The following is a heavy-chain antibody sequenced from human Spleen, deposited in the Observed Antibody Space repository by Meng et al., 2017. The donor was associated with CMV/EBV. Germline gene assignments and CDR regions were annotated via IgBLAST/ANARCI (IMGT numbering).Heavy chain of an antibody. D-gene: IGHD3-3*01. J-gene: IGHJ4*02. V-gene: IGHV3-7*01. CDR1: GFTFSSYW. Sequence: GESLKISCAASGFTFSSYWMSWVRQAPGKGLEWVANIQQDGSENYYVDSVKGRFTISRDNAKNSLYLQMNSLRAEDTAVYYCAREYPHLRGPDYWGQGTLVTVSS. CDR2: IQQDGSEN. CDR3: AREYPHLRGPDY.